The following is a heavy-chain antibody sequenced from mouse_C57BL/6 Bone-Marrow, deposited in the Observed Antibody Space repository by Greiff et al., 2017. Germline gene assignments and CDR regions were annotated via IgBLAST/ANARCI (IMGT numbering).Heavy chain of an antibody. Sequence: VQLQQSGAELVRPGASVTLSCKASGYTFTDYEMHWVKQTPVHGLEWIGAIDPETGGTAYNQKFKGTAILTADKSSSTAYMELRSLTSEDSAVYCCTRSDSVAWFAYWGQGTLVTVSA. J-gene: IGHJ3*01. CDR1: GYTFTDYE. V-gene: IGHV1-15*01. CDR2: IDPETGGT. D-gene: IGHD2-12*01. CDR3: TRSDSVAWFAY.